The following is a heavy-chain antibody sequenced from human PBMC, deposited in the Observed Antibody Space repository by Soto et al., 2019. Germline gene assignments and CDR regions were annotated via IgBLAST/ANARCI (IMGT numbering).Heavy chain of an antibody. V-gene: IGHV1-18*01. D-gene: IGHD6-13*01. CDR2: ISAYNGNT. Sequence: ASVKVSCKASGYTFTSYGISWVRQAPGQGLEWMGWISAYNGNTNYAQKLQGRVTMTTDTSTSTAYMELRSLRSDDTAVYYCARDSDIAAAGSGRGWFDPWGQGTLVTVSS. CDR1: GYTFTSYG. CDR3: ARDSDIAAAGSGRGWFDP. J-gene: IGHJ5*02.